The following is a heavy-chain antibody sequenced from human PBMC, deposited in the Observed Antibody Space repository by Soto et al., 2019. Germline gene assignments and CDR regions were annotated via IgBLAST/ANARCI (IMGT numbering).Heavy chain of an antibody. D-gene: IGHD6-13*01. Sequence: QVQLVESGGGVVQPGRSLRLSCAASGFTFSSYGMHWVRQAPGKGLEWVAVIWYDGSNKYYADSVKGRFTISRDNSKNTLYLQMNSLRDEDTAVYYCARTYSSRLFDYWGQGTLVTVSS. J-gene: IGHJ4*02. CDR1: GFTFSSYG. V-gene: IGHV3-33*01. CDR3: ARTYSSRLFDY. CDR2: IWYDGSNK.